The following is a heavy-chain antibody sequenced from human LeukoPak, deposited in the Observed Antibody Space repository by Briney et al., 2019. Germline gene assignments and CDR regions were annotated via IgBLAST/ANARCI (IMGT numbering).Heavy chain of an antibody. CDR2: ISSSSSYI. V-gene: IGHV3-21*01. J-gene: IGHJ4*02. D-gene: IGHD3-10*01. CDR1: GFTFSSYS. Sequence: PGGSLRLSCAASGFTFSSYSMNWVRQAPWKGLEWVSSISSSSSYIYYADSVKGRFTISRDNAKNSLYLQMNSLRAEDTAVYYCATYGSGSRRGVDYWGQGTLVTVSS. CDR3: ATYGSGSRRGVDY.